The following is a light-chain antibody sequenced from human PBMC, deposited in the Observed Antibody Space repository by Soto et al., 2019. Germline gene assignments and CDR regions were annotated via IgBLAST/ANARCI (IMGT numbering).Light chain of an antibody. CDR3: NSYAGSNNWV. CDR1: SSDVGDYHY. V-gene: IGLV2-8*01. J-gene: IGLJ3*02. Sequence: QSALTQPPSASGSPGQSVTISCTGTSSDVGDYHYVSWYQQHPGKAPKLMIYEVSKRPSGVPDCFSGSKSGNTASLTVSGLQAEDEADYYCNSYAGSNNWVFGGGTKLTVL. CDR2: EVS.